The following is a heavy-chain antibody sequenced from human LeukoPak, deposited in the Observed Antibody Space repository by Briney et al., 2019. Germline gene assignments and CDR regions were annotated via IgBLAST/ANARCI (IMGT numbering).Heavy chain of an antibody. CDR3: ARDSGGGSTFFDY. CDR2: IRYDGSNK. Sequence: PGGSLRLSCAASGFTFSSYGMHWVRQAPGKGLEWVAVIRYDGSNKYYADSVKGRFTISRDNSKNTLCLQMNSLRAEDTAVYYCARDSGGGSTFFDYWGQGTLVTVSS. J-gene: IGHJ4*02. V-gene: IGHV3-33*08. D-gene: IGHD2-2*01. CDR1: GFTFSSYG.